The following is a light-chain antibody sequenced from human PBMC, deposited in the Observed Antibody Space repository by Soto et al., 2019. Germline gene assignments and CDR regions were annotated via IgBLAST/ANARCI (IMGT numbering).Light chain of an antibody. CDR3: QQSYSGPRT. CDR1: QSISSW. J-gene: IGKJ4*01. Sequence: DIQMTQSPSTLSASVGVRVTITCRASQSISSWLAWYQQKPGKAPNLLIYAASSLESGVPSRFSGSGSGTHFTLTISSLQPEDFATYYCQQSYSGPRTFGGGTKVDIK. CDR2: AAS. V-gene: IGKV1-39*01.